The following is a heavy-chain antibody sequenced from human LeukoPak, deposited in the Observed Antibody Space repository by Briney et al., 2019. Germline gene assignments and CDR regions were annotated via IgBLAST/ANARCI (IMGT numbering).Heavy chain of an antibody. CDR3: AVGIRDIGPLGVLENWFDP. D-gene: IGHD5-12*01. Sequence: PSETLSLTCGVYGGSFSGYYWSWIRQPPGTGLQWIVSIYHSESTNYNPSLKSRVTISVDTSKNQFSLKLSSVTAADTVVYYCAVGIRDIGPLGVLENWFDPWGQGTLVTVSS. J-gene: IGHJ5*02. CDR2: IYHSEST. V-gene: IGHV4-59*01. CDR1: GGSFSGYY.